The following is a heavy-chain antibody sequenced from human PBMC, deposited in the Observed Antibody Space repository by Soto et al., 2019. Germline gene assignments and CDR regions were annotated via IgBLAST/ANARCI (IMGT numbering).Heavy chain of an antibody. J-gene: IGHJ6*02. CDR3: TSSRVDTTIYYYYGIDV. CDR1: GFTFSGSA. V-gene: IGHV3-73*01. D-gene: IGHD2-2*01. CDR2: IRSKANSYAT. Sequence: EVQLVESGGGLVQPGGSLKLSCAASGFTFSGSAMHWVRQASGKGLEWVGRIRSKANSYATVYAASVKGRFTISRDDSKNTAYLQMNSLKTEDTAVYYCTSSRVDTTIYYYYGIDVWGQGTTVTVSS.